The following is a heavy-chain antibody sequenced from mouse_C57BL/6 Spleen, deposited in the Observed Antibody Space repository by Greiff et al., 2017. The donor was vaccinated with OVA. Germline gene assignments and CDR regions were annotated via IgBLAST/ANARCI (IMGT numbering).Heavy chain of an antibody. V-gene: IGHV1-39*01. CDR2: INPNYGNT. J-gene: IGHJ3*01. Sequence: VQLQQSGPELVKPGASVKISCKASGYSFTDYNMNWVKQSNGKSLEWIGVINPNYGNTSSNQKFKGKATLTVDQSSSTAYMQLNSLTSEDSAVYYCARGGFPSPAWFAYWGQGTLVTVSA. CDR1: GYSFTDYN. CDR3: ARGGFPSPAWFAY.